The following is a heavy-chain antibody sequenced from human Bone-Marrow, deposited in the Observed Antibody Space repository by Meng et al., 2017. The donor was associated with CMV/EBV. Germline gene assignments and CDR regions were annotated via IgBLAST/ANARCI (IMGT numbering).Heavy chain of an antibody. CDR3: ARRYSSSYEFDP. CDR1: GGTFSSYT. D-gene: IGHD6-6*01. J-gene: IGHJ5*02. CDR2: IIPILGIA. V-gene: IGHV1-69*02. Sequence: SVKDSCKASGGTFSSYTISWVRQAPGQGLEWMGRIIPILGIANYAQKFQGRVTITADKSTSTAYMELSSLRSEDTAVYYCARRYSSSYEFDPWGQGTLVTVSS.